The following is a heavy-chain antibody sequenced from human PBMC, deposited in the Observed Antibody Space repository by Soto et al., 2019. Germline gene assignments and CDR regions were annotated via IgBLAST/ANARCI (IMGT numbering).Heavy chain of an antibody. CDR2: ITPSGRST. V-gene: IGHV1-46*01. J-gene: IGHJ4*02. CDR1: GYTFTSYY. Sequence: GXSVKVSFNASGYTFTSYYMPLFRHPPGQGLEWMGIITPSGRSTSYAQKFQGRVTMTRDTSTSTVYMELSSLGYEDTAVYYCARGQWSAVVVIPFDYWGQGTLVTVPS. CDR3: ARGQWSAVVVIPFDY. D-gene: IGHD3-22*01.